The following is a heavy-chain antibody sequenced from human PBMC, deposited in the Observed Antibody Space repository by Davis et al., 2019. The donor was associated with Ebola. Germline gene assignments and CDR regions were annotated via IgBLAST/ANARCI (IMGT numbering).Heavy chain of an antibody. Sequence: GESLKISCRGSGFTFGDYAMSWVRQAPGKGLEWVSVIYSGGSTYYADSVKGRFTISRDNSKNTLYLQMNSLRAEDTAVYYCARGILATISDYWGQGTLVTVSS. CDR2: IYSGGST. CDR1: GFTFGDYA. CDR3: ARGILATISDY. J-gene: IGHJ4*02. V-gene: IGHV3-53*01. D-gene: IGHD5-12*01.